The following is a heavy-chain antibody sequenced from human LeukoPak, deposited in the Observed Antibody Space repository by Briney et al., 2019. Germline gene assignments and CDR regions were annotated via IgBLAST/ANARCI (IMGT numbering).Heavy chain of an antibody. Sequence: ASVKVSCKASGYTFTSFGIAWVRQAPGQGVEWMGWISSYNGKTNYAPKFHDRLTLTTDTSTSTVHMELRRLTSDDTAVYYCARDLPFEGILEWLLEYWGQGTLVTVSS. CDR1: GYTFTSFG. CDR2: ISSYNGKT. D-gene: IGHD3-3*01. J-gene: IGHJ1*01. CDR3: ARDLPFEGILEWLLEY. V-gene: IGHV1-18*04.